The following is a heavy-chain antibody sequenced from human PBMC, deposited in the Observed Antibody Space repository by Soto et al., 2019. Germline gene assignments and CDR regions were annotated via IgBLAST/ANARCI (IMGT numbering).Heavy chain of an antibody. CDR2: ISGGGGT. D-gene: IGHD4-4*01. V-gene: IGHV3-23*01. CDR3: ARGAPYSNSWADFDS. J-gene: IGHJ4*02. Sequence: EVQLLESGGDLVQPGGSLGLSSAASGFTFSNCAMGWVRQAPGKGLEWISAISGGGGTYYAEPVKGRFTVSRDNSKNTLYLHMNSLRAEDTALYYCARGAPYSNSWADFDSWGQGTLVTVTS. CDR1: GFTFSNCA.